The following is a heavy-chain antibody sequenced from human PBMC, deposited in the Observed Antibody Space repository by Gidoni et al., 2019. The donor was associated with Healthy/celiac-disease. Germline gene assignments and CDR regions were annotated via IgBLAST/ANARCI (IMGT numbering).Heavy chain of an antibody. D-gene: IGHD6-13*01. CDR1: GGTFSSYT. V-gene: IGHV1-69*02. Sequence: QVQLVQSGAEVKKPGSSVKVSCKASGGTFSSYTISWVRQAPGQGLEWMGRIIPILGIANYAQKFQGRVTITADKSTSTAYMELSSLRSEDTAVYYCAGSAADAVGRRGMDVWGQGTTVTVSS. CDR2: IIPILGIA. J-gene: IGHJ6*02. CDR3: AGSAADAVGRRGMDV.